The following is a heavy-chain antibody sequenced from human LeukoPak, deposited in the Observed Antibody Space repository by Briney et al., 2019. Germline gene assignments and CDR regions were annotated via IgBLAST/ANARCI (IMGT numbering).Heavy chain of an antibody. CDR1: GGSFSGYY. Sequence: SETLSLTCAAYGGSFSGYYWSWIRQPPGKGLEWIGEINHSGSTNYNPSLKSRVTISVDTSKNQFSLKLSSVPAADTAVYYCARDYDFWSGYYSRYYGMDVWGQGTTVTVSS. CDR3: ARDYDFWSGYYSRYYGMDV. CDR2: INHSGST. J-gene: IGHJ6*02. V-gene: IGHV4-34*01. D-gene: IGHD3-3*01.